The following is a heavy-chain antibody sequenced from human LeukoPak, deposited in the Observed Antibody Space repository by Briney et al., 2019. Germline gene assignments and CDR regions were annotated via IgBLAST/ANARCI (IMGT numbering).Heavy chain of an antibody. V-gene: IGHV3-23*01. CDR1: GFTFRSYA. CDR2: ITDSGGDT. Sequence: PGGSLRLSCAASGFTFRSYAMSWVRQAPGKGLQCVSAITDSGGDTWYADSVKGRSTISRDNSKDTLYLQLNILRAEDTAVYYCAKGSRSSRPYYFDYWGQGALVTVSS. J-gene: IGHJ4*02. D-gene: IGHD2-2*01. CDR3: AKGSRSSRPYYFDY.